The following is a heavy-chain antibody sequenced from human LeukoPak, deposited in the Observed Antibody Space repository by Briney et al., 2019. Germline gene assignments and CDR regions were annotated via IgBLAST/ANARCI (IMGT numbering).Heavy chain of an antibody. CDR3: ARFRRYSDGTGYYFDF. V-gene: IGHV3-7*01. D-gene: IGHD3-22*01. CDR2: IKQDGSEI. Sequence: GGSLRLSCAVSGFRFSSYWMAWLRQAPGKGLEWVANIKQDGSEIYYVDSVKGRFTISRDNAKNSLSLQMNSLRAEDTAVYYCARFRRYSDGTGYYFDFWGQGTLVTVSS. J-gene: IGHJ4*02. CDR1: GFRFSSYW.